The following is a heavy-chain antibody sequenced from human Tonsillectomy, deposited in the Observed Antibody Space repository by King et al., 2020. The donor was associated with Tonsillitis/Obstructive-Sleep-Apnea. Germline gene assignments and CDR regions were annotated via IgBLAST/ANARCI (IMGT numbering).Heavy chain of an antibody. D-gene: IGHD6-19*01. J-gene: IGHJ6*03. V-gene: IGHV3-7*02. CDR3: AIAVAGLTPYYYYYMDV. CDR2: IKQDGIEK. CDR1: GFTFSIYW. Sequence: QLVQSGGGLVQPGGSLRLSCAASGFTFSIYWMSWVRQAPGKGLEWVANIKQDGIEKYYVDSVKGRFTISRDNAKNSLYLQMNSLRAEDTAVYYCAIAVAGLTPYYYYYMDVWGKGTTVTVSS.